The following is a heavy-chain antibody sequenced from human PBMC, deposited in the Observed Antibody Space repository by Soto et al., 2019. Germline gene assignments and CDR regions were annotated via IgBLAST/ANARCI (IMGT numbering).Heavy chain of an antibody. CDR1: GGSISSSSYY. CDR2: IYYSGST. Sequence: SETLSLTCTVSGGSISSSSYYWGWFRQPPGKGLEWIGSIYYSGSTFYNPSLKSRVTISVDTSKNQFSLKLSSVTAADTAVYYCARGGGIAAAVDYWGHGTLVTVS. D-gene: IGHD6-13*01. J-gene: IGHJ4*01. V-gene: IGHV4-39*01. CDR3: ARGGGIAAAVDY.